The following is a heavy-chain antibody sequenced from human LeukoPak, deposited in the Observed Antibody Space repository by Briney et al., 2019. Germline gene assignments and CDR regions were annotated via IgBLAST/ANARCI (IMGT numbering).Heavy chain of an antibody. CDR1: RFTFSSYA. Sequence: PGGSLRLSCAASRFTFSSYAMSWVRQAPGKGLEWVSAICYSGGSTYYADSVKGRFTISRDNSKNTLYLQMNSLRAEDTAVYYCASGSNYYYYYGMDVWGQGTTVTVSS. D-gene: IGHD5-12*01. CDR3: ASGSNYYYYYGMDV. CDR2: ICYSGGST. J-gene: IGHJ6*02. V-gene: IGHV3-23*01.